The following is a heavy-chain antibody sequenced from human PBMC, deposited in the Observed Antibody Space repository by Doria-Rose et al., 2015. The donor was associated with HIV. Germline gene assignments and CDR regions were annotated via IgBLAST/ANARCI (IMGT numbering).Heavy chain of an antibody. CDR2: MYFSGST. J-gene: IGHJ2*01. V-gene: IGHV4-39*01. D-gene: IGHD6-19*01. CDR3: ARPVSSGDWYLDL. Sequence: QPPGRGLEWIGHMYFSGSTYYNPSLKSRVTISVDTSKNQFSLKLSSVTAADTAVYYCARPVSSGDWYLDLWGRGALVTVSS.